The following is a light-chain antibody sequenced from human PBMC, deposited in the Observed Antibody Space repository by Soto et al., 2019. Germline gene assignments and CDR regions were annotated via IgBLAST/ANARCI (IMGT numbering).Light chain of an antibody. CDR3: ASYTPGSTYV. V-gene: IGLV2-14*03. CDR1: SSDVGGYSY. CDR2: DVS. J-gene: IGLJ1*01. Sequence: QSVLTQPASVSGSPVQSIAISCTGTSSDVGGYSYVSWYQHQPGKAPKLVISDVSNRPSGVSDRFSGSKSGNTASLTISGLQTEDEADYYCASYTPGSTYVFGTGTKVTVL.